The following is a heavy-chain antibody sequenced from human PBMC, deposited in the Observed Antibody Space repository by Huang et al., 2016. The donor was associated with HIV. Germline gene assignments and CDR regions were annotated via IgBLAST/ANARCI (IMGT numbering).Heavy chain of an antibody. D-gene: IGHD3-22*01. Sequence: VQLVQSGAEVKKPGESLKISCEGSGYTFTNYWIAWVRQMPGKGLEWLGIIYCDESDIRYSPSFQGQVTISADKSINTAFLQWSSLKASDTAIYYCARGDDSGGYYPPGSDLWGQGTPVTVSS. V-gene: IGHV5-51*03. CDR1: GYTFTNYW. CDR3: ARGDDSGGYYPPGSDL. CDR2: IYCDESDI. J-gene: IGHJ5*02.